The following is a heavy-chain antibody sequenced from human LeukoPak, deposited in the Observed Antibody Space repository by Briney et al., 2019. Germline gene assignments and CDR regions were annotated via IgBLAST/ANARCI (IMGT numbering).Heavy chain of an antibody. CDR3: ARAPYGNYYYYYMDV. V-gene: IGHV3-15*05. CDR1: GFTFSSAW. CDR2: IKQKSSGGAT. D-gene: IGHD3-10*01. Sequence: PGGSLRLSCAASGFTFSSAWMSWVRQAPGMGLEWVGRIKQKSSGGATDYAAPVKGRFTISRDNSKNTLYFQMNSLRAEDTAVYYCARAPYGNYYYYYMDVWGKGTTVTVSS. J-gene: IGHJ6*03.